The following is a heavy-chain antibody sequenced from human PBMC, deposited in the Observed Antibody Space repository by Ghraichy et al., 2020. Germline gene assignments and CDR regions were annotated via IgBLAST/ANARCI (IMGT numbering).Heavy chain of an antibody. CDR2: LNIDGTTV. V-gene: IGHV3-74*01. J-gene: IGHJ4*02. D-gene: IGHD1-14*01. Sequence: GGSLRLSCAASGFSFTDYWMHWVRQTPGRGLEWVSHLNIDGTTVNYADSVKGRFTISRDNAKNTMYLQMISLTVEDTAVYYCLRSYKDVLRHFDYWGQGTLVTVSS. CDR1: GFSFTDYW. CDR3: LRSYKDVLRHFDY.